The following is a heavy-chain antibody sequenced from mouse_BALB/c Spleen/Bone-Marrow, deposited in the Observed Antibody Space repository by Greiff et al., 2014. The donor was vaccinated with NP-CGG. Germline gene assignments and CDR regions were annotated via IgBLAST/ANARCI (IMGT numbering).Heavy chain of an antibody. CDR2: IRNKANGYTT. CDR1: GFTFTDYY. D-gene: IGHD1-1*02. Sequence: EVKLVESGGGLVQPGGSLRLSCATSGFTFTDYYMSWVRQPPGKALEWLGFIRNKANGYTTEYSASVKGRFTISRDNSQSILYLQMNTLRAEDSATYYCARDIYYDIYWYFDVWGAGTTVTVSS. J-gene: IGHJ1*01. CDR3: ARDIYYDIYWYFDV. V-gene: IGHV7-3*02.